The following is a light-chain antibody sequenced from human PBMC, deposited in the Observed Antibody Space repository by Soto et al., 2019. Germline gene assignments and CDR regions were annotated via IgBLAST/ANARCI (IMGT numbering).Light chain of an antibody. Sequence: AIQMTQSPSSLSASVGDRVTITCRASQDIRNNLGWYQQKPGKAPKLLIYAASSLQSGVPSRFSGSGSGTDFTLTISSLQPEDFATYYCLHDFNYPRTFGQGTKLEIK. J-gene: IGKJ2*01. V-gene: IGKV1-6*01. CDR1: QDIRNN. CDR3: LHDFNYPRT. CDR2: AAS.